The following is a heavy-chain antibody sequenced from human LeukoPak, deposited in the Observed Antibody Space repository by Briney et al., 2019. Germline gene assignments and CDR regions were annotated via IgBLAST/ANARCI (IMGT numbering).Heavy chain of an antibody. CDR1: GFTFSSYG. CDR2: ISGSGGST. D-gene: IGHD4-23*01. Sequence: GGSLRLSCAASGFTFSSYGMSWVRQAPGKGLEWVSAISGSGGSTYYADSVKGRFTISRDNSKNTLYLQMNSLRAEDTAVYYCAKSVDYGGNPIFDYWGQGTLVTVSS. J-gene: IGHJ4*02. CDR3: AKSVDYGGNPIFDY. V-gene: IGHV3-23*01.